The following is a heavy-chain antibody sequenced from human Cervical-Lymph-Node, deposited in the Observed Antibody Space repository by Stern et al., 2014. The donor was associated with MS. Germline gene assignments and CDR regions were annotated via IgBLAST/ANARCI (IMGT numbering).Heavy chain of an antibody. D-gene: IGHD3-16*01. CDR2: ITDHNEHT. CDR3: ARGGAGGWYLDL. Sequence: VQLVESGAEVKQPGASVKVSCRASGYTFTSSGISWVRQAPGQGLEWLGWITDHNEHTIYAQKFQGRVTMTTDTSTNTAYMELSSLRSDDTAVYFCARGGAGGWYLDLWGRGTLITVSS. J-gene: IGHJ2*01. V-gene: IGHV1-18*01. CDR1: GYTFTSSG.